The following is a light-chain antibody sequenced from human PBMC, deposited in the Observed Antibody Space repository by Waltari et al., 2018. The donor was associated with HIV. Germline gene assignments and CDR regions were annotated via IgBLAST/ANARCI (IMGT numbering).Light chain of an antibody. CDR2: GAS. CDR1: LSVSSSY. J-gene: IGKJ2*01. V-gene: IGKV3-20*01. Sequence: EIVLPQSPGTLSLSPGERATLSCRASLSVSSSYLAWYQQKPGQAPRLLIYGASSRATGIPDRFSGSGSGTDFTLTISRLEPEDFAVYYCQQYGSSRTFGQGTKLEIK. CDR3: QQYGSSRT.